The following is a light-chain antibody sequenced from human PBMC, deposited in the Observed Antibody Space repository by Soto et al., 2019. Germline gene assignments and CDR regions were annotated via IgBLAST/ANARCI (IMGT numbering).Light chain of an antibody. J-gene: IGKJ3*01. V-gene: IGKV3-20*01. CDR1: ESVYINS. Sequence: DIVLTQSPGTLSLSPGESATLSCKASESVYINSFAWYQQKPGQPPRLLIYGASTRATGIPDRFSGSGSGTDFVLNINRLEVEDFGFYYCQQYGGSPLTFGPVTRVYIK. CDR2: GAS. CDR3: QQYGGSPLT.